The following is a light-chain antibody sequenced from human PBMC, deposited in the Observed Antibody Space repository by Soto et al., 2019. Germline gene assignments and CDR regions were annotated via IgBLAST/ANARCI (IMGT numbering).Light chain of an antibody. CDR3: QQRSNWPPVT. CDR1: QSVKSS. Sequence: EVVLTQSPAILSLSPGERATLSCRASQSVKSSLAWYQQKPGQPPRLLIYDASHRATGIPARFSGSGSGTDFTLAIRSLEPEDVAIYFCQQRSNWPPVTFGGGTKVQI. CDR2: DAS. J-gene: IGKJ4*01. V-gene: IGKV3-11*01.